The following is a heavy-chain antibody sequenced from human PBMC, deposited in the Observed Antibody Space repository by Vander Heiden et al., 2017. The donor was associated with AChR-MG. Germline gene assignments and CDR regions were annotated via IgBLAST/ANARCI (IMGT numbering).Heavy chain of an antibody. CDR2: ISYDGSNK. D-gene: IGHD6-13*01. V-gene: IGHV3-30-3*01. J-gene: IGHJ4*02. CDR1: GFTFSSYA. Sequence: QVQLVESGGGAVQPGRSPRLSCAASGFTFSSYAMHWVRQAPGKGLEWVAVISYDGSNKYYADSVKGRFTISRDNSKNTLYLQMNSLRAEDTAVYYCARDAGSSWYRSYFDYWGQGTLVTVSS. CDR3: ARDAGSSWYRSYFDY.